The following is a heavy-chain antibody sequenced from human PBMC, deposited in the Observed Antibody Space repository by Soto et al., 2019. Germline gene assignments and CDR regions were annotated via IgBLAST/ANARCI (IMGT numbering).Heavy chain of an antibody. J-gene: IGHJ4*02. D-gene: IGHD3-22*01. Sequence: SETLSLTCTVSGGSISSGDYYWSWIRRPPGKGLECIGYIYYSGSTYYNPSLKSRVTISVDTSKNQFSLKLSSVTAADTAVYYCASVPSYDSRGRSSSFDSWGKGPLATVP. CDR1: GGSISSGDYY. CDR2: IYYSGST. V-gene: IGHV4-30-4*01. CDR3: ASVPSYDSRGRSSSFDS.